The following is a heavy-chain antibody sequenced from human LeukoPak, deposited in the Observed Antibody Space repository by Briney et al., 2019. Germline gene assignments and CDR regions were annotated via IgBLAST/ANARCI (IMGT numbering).Heavy chain of an antibody. V-gene: IGHV4-59*08. CDR3: ATGLRDYYYYMDV. D-gene: IGHD4-17*01. J-gene: IGHJ6*03. CDR1: GVSISSYY. CDR2: IYYSGST. Sequence: PSETLSLTCTVSGVSISSYYWSWIRQPPGKGLEWVGYIYYSGSTNYNPSLKSRGTISVDTSKNQFSPKLSSVTAADTAVYYCATGLRDYYYYMDVWGKGTTVTISS.